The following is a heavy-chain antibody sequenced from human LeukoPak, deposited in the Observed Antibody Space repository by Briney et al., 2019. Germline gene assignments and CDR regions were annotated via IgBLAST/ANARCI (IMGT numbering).Heavy chain of an antibody. CDR3: ARGYCSSTSCYGSLFHY. V-gene: IGHV1-18*01. CDR1: GYTFTSYG. CDR2: ISAYNGNT. J-gene: IGHJ4*02. Sequence: GASVKVSCKASGYTFTSYGISWVRQAPGQGLEWMGWISAYNGNTNYAQKLQGRVTMTTDTSTSTAYMELRSLRSDDTAVYYCARGYCSSTSCYGSLFHYWGQGTLLTVSS. D-gene: IGHD2-2*01.